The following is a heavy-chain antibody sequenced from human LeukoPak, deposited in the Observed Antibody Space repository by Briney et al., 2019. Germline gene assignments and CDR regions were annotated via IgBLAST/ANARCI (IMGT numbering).Heavy chain of an antibody. Sequence: SGPTLVNPTHPLTLTCTFSGFALSTTGAGVGWIRQPPGKALEGLALIYWPDDKSYSPSLKSRLTITKDTYKNQLVLTMTDVDPVDTATYYCAHRRQSSNSCSWYLGENWFDPWGQGTLVTVSS. V-gene: IGHV2-5*01. J-gene: IGHJ5*02. D-gene: IGHD6-13*01. CDR1: GFALSTTGAG. CDR2: IYWPDDK. CDR3: AHRRQSSNSCSWYLGENWFDP.